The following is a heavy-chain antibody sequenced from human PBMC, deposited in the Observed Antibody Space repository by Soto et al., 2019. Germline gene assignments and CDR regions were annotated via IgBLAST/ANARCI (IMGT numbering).Heavy chain of an antibody. CDR3: EKGSRFGFDY. J-gene: IGHJ4*02. V-gene: IGHV3-30*18. D-gene: IGHD3-10*01. CDR1: GFTFSSYG. Sequence: QVQLVESGGGVVQPGRSLRLSCAASGFTFSSYGMHWVRQAPGKGLEWVAVISYDGSNKYYADSVKGRFTISRDNSKNTLYLQMNSLRAEDTAVDYCEKGSRFGFDYWGQGTLVTVSS. CDR2: ISYDGSNK.